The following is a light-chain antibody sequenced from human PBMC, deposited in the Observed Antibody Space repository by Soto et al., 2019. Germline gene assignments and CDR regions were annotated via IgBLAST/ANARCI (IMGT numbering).Light chain of an antibody. V-gene: IGLV1-40*01. J-gene: IGLJ1*01. CDR2: GNT. Sequence: QSVLTQPPSVSGAPGQRVTISCTGSSSNIGGCYDVHWYQQLPGTAPKFLIFGNTNRPSGVPDRFSGFKSGTSASLAITGLQAEDEGDYYCQSYDSSLSAYVFGTGTKLTVL. CDR1: SSNIGGCYD. CDR3: QSYDSSLSAYV.